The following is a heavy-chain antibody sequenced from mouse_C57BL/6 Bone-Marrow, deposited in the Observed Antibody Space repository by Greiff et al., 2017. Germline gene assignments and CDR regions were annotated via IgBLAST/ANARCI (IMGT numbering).Heavy chain of an antibody. CDR1: GYTFTSYW. D-gene: IGHD1-1*01. Sequence: EVQLQESGTVLARPGASVKMSCKTSGYTFTSYWMHWVKQRPGQGLEWIGAIYPGNSDTSYNQKLKGKAKLTEVTTASTAYMELSSLTNEDSSVYYCTSKVYYGSSDDYWGQGTTLTVSS. CDR3: TSKVYYGSSDDY. CDR2: IYPGNSDT. V-gene: IGHV1-5*01. J-gene: IGHJ2*01.